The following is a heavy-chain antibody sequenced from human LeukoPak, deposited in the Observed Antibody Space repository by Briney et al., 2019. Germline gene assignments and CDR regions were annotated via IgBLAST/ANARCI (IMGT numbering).Heavy chain of an antibody. CDR1: GFIFSSYS. CDR2: INSNGGDT. J-gene: IGHJ4*02. D-gene: IGHD3-10*01. Sequence: GGSLRLSCSASGFIFSSYSMHWVRRAPGKGLDYVSAINSNGGDTYYADSVKGRFTVSRDNSKNTLYLQMSSLRAEDTAIYYCVRVFGSGSGKYYADYWGQGTLVTVSS. V-gene: IGHV3-64D*06. CDR3: VRVFGSGSGKYYADY.